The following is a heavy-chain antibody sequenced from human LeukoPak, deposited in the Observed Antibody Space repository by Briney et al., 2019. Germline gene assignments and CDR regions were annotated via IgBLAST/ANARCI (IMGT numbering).Heavy chain of an antibody. CDR3: ARRPDYYDSSGYSYYFDY. CDR2: IYPGDSDT. V-gene: IGHV5-51*01. CDR1: GYSFTTYW. D-gene: IGHD3-22*01. Sequence: GESLKISCKGSGYSFTTYWIGWVRQMPGKGLEWMGVIYPGDSDTRYSPSLQGQVTISADKSISTAYLQWSSLKASDTATYYCARRPDYYDSSGYSYYFDYWGQGTLVTVSS. J-gene: IGHJ4*02.